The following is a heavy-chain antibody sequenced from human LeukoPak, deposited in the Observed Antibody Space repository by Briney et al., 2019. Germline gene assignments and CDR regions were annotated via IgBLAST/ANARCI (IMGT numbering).Heavy chain of an antibody. D-gene: IGHD3-3*01. CDR1: GFTFSSYA. J-gene: IGHJ5*02. CDR3: AKKRQHDFWSGYYSVWFDP. CDR2: ISANGDTT. Sequence: PGGSLRLSCAASGFTFSSYAMSWVRQAPGKGLEGVSGISANGDTTKYADSVKGRFTISRDNSKNTLYLQMNSLRAEDTAVYYCAKKRQHDFWSGYYSVWFDPWGQGTLVTVSS. V-gene: IGHV3-23*01.